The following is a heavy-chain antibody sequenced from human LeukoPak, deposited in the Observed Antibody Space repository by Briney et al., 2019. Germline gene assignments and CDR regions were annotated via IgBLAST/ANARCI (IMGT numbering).Heavy chain of an antibody. Sequence: GASVTVSCKSSGYTFTSYGISWVRQAPGQGLEWMGWISAYNGNTNYAQKLQGRVTMTTDTSTSTAYMELRSLRSDDTAVYYCARVGYCSSTSCHYFEYYFDYWGQGTLVTVSS. CDR1: GYTFTSYG. CDR3: ARVGYCSSTSCHYFEYYFDY. CDR2: ISAYNGNT. D-gene: IGHD2-2*01. J-gene: IGHJ4*02. V-gene: IGHV1-18*01.